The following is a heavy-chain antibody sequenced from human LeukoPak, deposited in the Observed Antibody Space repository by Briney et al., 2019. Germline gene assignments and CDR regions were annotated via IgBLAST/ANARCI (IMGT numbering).Heavy chain of an antibody. CDR3: AKDLLGIAVAVYFDY. J-gene: IGHJ4*02. CDR2: ISGSGGST. CDR1: GGSFSGYY. Sequence: PSETLSLTCAVYGGSFSGYYWSWIRQPPGKGLEWVSAISGSGGSTYYADSVKGRFTISRDNSKNTLYLQMNSLRAEDTAVYYCAKDLLGIAVAVYFDYWGQGTLVTVSS. D-gene: IGHD6-19*01. V-gene: IGHV3-23*01.